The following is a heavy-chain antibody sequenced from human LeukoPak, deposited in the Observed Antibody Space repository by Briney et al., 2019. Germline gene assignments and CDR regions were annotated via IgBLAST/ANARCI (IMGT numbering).Heavy chain of an antibody. CDR2: IKQDGSYK. Sequence: PGGSLRPSYVESGFTFSSYWMSWVRQAPGKGLEWVANIKQDGSYKYYVDSVKGRFTISRDNAKNSLYLQMNSLRAEDTAVYYCGRGHWGLDYWGQGALVTVSS. V-gene: IGHV3-7*01. D-gene: IGHD7-27*01. J-gene: IGHJ4*02. CDR1: GFTFSSYW. CDR3: GRGHWGLDY.